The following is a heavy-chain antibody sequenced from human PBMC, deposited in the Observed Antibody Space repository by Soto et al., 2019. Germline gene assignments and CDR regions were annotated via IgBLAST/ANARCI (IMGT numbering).Heavy chain of an antibody. J-gene: IGHJ4*02. CDR3: AIGPPVGY. V-gene: IGHV4-30-2*01. Sequence: QLQLQESGSGLVKPSQTLSLTCAVSGGSISSGGYSWSWVRQPPGKCLEWIGYIYHSGSTYYHPYLKSRVTISVDRSKNQFSLNVSSVTAADTAVYYCAIGPPVGYWGQGTLVTVSS. CDR1: GGSISSGGYS. CDR2: IYHSGST.